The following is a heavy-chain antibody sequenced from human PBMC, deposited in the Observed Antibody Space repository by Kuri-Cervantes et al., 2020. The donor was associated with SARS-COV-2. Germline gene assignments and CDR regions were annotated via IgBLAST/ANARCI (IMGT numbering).Heavy chain of an antibody. CDR2: IYQSGST. CDR3: ARGPVVVVAATNWFDP. D-gene: IGHD2-15*01. J-gene: IGHJ5*02. CDR1: GYSIRSAYY. Sequence: SETLSLTCAVSGYSIRSAYYWGWIRQPPGKGLEWIGTIYQSGSTYYNPSLKSRVTISVDTSKNQFSLKLSSVTAADTAVYYCARGPVVVVAATNWFDPWGQGTLVTVSS. V-gene: IGHV4-38-2*01.